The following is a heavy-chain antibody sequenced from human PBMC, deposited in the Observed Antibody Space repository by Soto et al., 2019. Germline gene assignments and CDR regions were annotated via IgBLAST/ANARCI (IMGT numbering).Heavy chain of an antibody. Sequence: QLQLQESGPGLVKPSETLSLTCTVSGGSISSSSYYWGWIRQPPGKGLEWIGSIYYSGSTYYNPSLKSRVTISVDTSKNQFSLKLSSVTAADTAVYYCARLLRFWLKDQVKYYFDYWGQGTLVTVSS. J-gene: IGHJ4*02. D-gene: IGHD5-12*01. CDR2: IYYSGST. CDR3: ARLLRFWLKDQVKYYFDY. V-gene: IGHV4-39*01. CDR1: GGSISSSSYY.